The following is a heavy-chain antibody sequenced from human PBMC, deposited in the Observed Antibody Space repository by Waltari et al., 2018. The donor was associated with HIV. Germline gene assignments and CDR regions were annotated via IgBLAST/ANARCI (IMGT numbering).Heavy chain of an antibody. CDR3: ARVRRPSGSYYLSY. J-gene: IGHJ4*02. Sequence: QVQLEQSGAEVKKPGASVQVSCKASGYTLPSSYIFWVRQATGQGLEWMGWMNPHRGTTAYAQKFQGRVTMTRNTSITTAYMELSSLRSEDTAVYYCARVRRPSGSYYLSYWGQGTLVTVSS. D-gene: IGHD1-26*01. CDR1: GYTLPSSY. CDR2: MNPHRGTT. V-gene: IGHV1-8*01.